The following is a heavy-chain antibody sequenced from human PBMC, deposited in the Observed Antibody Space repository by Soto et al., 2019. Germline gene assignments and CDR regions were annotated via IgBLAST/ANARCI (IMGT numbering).Heavy chain of an antibody. Sequence: SLRLSCAASGFTFSSYSMNWVRQAPGKGLEWVSSISSSSSYIYYADSVKGRFTISRDNAKNSLYLQMNSLRAEDAAVYYCVRQPLANLALYGMDVWGQGTTVTVSS. CDR2: ISSSSSYI. J-gene: IGHJ6*02. CDR3: VRQPLANLALYGMDV. CDR1: GFTFSSYS. V-gene: IGHV3-21*01. D-gene: IGHD6-6*01.